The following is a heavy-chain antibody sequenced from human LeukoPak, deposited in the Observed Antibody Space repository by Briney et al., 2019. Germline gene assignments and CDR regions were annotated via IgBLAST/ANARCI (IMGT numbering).Heavy chain of an antibody. CDR1: GYTFTDYY. V-gene: IGHV1-2*02. D-gene: IGHD4-17*01. CDR3: ARDYGDYERGFMDV. CDR2: INPNSGGA. J-gene: IGHJ6*03. Sequence: ASVKVSCKASGYTFTDYYIHWVRQAPGQGLEWMGWINPNSGGANYAQKFPGRVTMTRDTSISAVYMELSRLRSDDTAVYYCARDYGDYERGFMDVWGKGTTVTVSS.